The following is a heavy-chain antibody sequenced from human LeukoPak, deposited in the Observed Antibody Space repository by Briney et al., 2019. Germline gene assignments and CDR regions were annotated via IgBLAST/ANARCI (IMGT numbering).Heavy chain of an antibody. CDR3: ARSRIAAAHPVG. J-gene: IGHJ4*02. D-gene: IGHD6-13*01. V-gene: IGHV3-30-3*01. CDR2: IPYDGSNK. CDR1: GFTFSSYA. Sequence: GGSLRLSCAASGFTFSSYAMHWVRQAPGKGLEWVAVIPYDGSNKYYADSVKGRFTISRDNSKNTLYLQMNSLRAEDTAVYYCARSRIAAAHPVGWGQGTLVTVSS.